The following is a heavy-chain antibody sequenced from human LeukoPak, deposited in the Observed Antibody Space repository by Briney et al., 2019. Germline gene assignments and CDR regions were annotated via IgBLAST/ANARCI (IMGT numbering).Heavy chain of an antibody. CDR2: ISGSGGST. D-gene: IGHD6-6*01. Sequence: ETLSLTCTVSGGSIRSSYYYWGWIRQPPGKGLEWVSAISGSGGSTYYADSVKGRFTISRDNSKNTLYLQMNSLKAEDTAVYYCAKWKYSNSGIDDYWGQGTLVTVSS. J-gene: IGHJ4*02. CDR1: GGSIRSSYYY. V-gene: IGHV3-23*01. CDR3: AKWKYSNSGIDDY.